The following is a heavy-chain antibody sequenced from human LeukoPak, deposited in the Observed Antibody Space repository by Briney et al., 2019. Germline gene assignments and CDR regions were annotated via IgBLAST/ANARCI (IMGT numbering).Heavy chain of an antibody. V-gene: IGHV3-74*01. D-gene: IGHD3-16*01. CDR3: ARDFYLPGMASGGSDY. J-gene: IGHJ4*02. CDR1: GFTFHTYW. CDR2: INSDGSST. Sequence: PGGSLRLSCAASGFTFHTYWMHWVREAPGKGLVWVSRINSDGSSTAYADSVKGRFTISRDNAKNTLFLQMNSLRAEDTAVYYCARDFYLPGMASGGSDYWGQGTLVTVSS.